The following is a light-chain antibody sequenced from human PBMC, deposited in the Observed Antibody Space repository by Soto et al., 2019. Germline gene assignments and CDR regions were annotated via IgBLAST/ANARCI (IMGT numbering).Light chain of an antibody. CDR1: QSISSW. J-gene: IGKJ1*01. V-gene: IGKV1-5*01. CDR3: QQYNSYWT. CDR2: DAS. Sequence: DIQMTQSPSTLSASVGDRVTITCRASQSISSWLAWYRQKPGKAPKLLIYDASSLESGVPSRFSGSGSGTEFTLTISSLQPDDFATYYCQQYNSYWTLGQGTKVDIK.